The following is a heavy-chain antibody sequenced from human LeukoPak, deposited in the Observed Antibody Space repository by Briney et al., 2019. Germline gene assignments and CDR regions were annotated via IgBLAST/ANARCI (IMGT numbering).Heavy chain of an antibody. V-gene: IGHV3-11*01. CDR3: ARDGEFYYDRSSY. CDR2: ISSSGSSI. J-gene: IGHJ4*02. D-gene: IGHD3-22*01. Sequence: GGSLRLSCAASGFTFSDYYMSWIRQAPGKGLEWISYISSSGSSIYYADSVKGRFTISRDNAKNSLYLQMNSLRAEDTAVYYCARDGEFYYDRSSYWGQGSLVTVSS. CDR1: GFTFSDYY.